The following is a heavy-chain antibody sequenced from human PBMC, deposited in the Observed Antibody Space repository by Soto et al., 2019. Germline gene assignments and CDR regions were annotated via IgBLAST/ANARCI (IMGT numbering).Heavy chain of an antibody. J-gene: IGHJ2*01. CDR1: GFTFSNYA. V-gene: IGHV3-30-3*01. CDR3: ARDGNPGGYFDL. Sequence: QVQLVESGGGVVQPGRSLRLSCAASGFTFSNYAMHWVRQAPGKGLEWVAVISYDGSNKYYADSVKGRFTIFRDSSKNPVDLQMNIMGAEDTAVYSCARDGNPGGYFDLWGRGTLVTVSS. D-gene: IGHD1-1*01. CDR2: ISYDGSNK.